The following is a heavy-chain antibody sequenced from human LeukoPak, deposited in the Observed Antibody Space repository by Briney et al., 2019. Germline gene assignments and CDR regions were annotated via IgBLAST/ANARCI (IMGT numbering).Heavy chain of an antibody. V-gene: IGHV3-7*03. Sequence: GGSLRLSCAASGFTFSSYWMSWVRQAPGKGVEWVANIKQDGSEKYYVDSVKGRFTISRDNAKNSLYLQMNSLRAEDTAVYYCARDIGLEAFDIWGQGTMVTVSS. D-gene: IGHD1-1*01. CDR2: IKQDGSEK. CDR3: ARDIGLEAFDI. CDR1: GFTFSSYW. J-gene: IGHJ3*02.